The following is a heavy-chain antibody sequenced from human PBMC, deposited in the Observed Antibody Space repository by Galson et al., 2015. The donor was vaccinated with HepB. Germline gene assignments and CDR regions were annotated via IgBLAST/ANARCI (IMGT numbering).Heavy chain of an antibody. J-gene: IGHJ3*02. D-gene: IGHD3-22*01. CDR2: IIPILGIA. Sequence: SVKVSCKASGGTFSSYAISWVRQAPGQGLEWMGGIIPILGIANYAQKFQGRVTITADKSTSTAYMELSSLRSEDTAVYYCAGSMIVVVIHTQGGAFDIWGQGTMVTVSS. V-gene: IGHV1-69*10. CDR3: AGSMIVVVIHTQGGAFDI. CDR1: GGTFSSYA.